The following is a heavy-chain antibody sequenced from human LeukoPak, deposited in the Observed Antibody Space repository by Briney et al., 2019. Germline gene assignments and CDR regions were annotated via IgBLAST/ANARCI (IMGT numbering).Heavy chain of an antibody. CDR3: ARGEGPYSSGWDALDY. Sequence: ASVKVSCKASGYTFTSYGISWVRQAAGQGLEWMGWISAYNGNTNYAQKLQGRVTMTTDTSTSTAYMELRSLRSDDTAVYYCARGEGPYSSGWDALDYWGQGTLVTVSS. CDR1: GYTFTSYG. D-gene: IGHD6-19*01. J-gene: IGHJ4*02. V-gene: IGHV1-18*01. CDR2: ISAYNGNT.